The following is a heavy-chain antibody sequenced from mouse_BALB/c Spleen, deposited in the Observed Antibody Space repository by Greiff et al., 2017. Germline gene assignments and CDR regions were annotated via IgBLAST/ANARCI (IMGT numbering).Heavy chain of an antibody. CDR2: IDPENGNT. D-gene: IGHD3-2*01. V-gene: IGHV14-1*02. CDR3: ASTARAPYAMDY. J-gene: IGHJ4*01. CDR1: GFNIKDYY. Sequence: EVQLQQSGAELVRPGALVKLSCKASGFNIKDYYMHWVKQRPEQGLEWIGWIDPENGNTIYDPKFQGKASITADTSSNTAYLQLSSLTSEDTAVYYCASTARAPYAMDYWGQGTSVTVSS.